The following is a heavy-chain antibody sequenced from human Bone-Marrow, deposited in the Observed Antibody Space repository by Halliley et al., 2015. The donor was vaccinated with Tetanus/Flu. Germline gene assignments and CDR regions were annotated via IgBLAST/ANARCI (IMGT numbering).Heavy chain of an antibody. J-gene: IGHJ4*02. CDR2: MSWSGTSI. V-gene: IGHV3-23*01. D-gene: IGHD3-10*01. Sequence: SLRLSCPASGFNFNNHAMAWIRQAPGKGLEVVSAMSWSGTSIYYADSVRGRFSISRDNSRNALSLQMNSLRAEDTAVYYCAKDRDYYYGSGSSFDHWGQGALVTVSS. CDR1: GFNFNNHA. CDR3: AKDRDYYYGSGSSFDH.